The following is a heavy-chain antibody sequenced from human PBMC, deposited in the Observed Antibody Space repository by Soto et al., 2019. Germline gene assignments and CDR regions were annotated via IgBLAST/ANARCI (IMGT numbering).Heavy chain of an antibody. CDR2: INHSGST. CDR3: ARGVVKRSRGVIWTKGWFDP. J-gene: IGHJ5*02. CDR1: GGSFSGNY. Sequence: QVQLQQWGAGLLKPSETLSLICAVYGGSFSGNYWSWVRQPPGMGLVWIGEINHSGSTNYNPSLRRRVNISVDTSKNQFSLKLSSVTAADTAVYYCARGVVKRSRGVIWTKGWFDPWGQGTLVTVSS. D-gene: IGHD3-10*01. V-gene: IGHV4-34*01.